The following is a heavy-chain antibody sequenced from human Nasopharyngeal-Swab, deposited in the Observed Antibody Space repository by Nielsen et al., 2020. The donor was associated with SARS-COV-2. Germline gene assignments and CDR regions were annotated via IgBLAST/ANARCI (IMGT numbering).Heavy chain of an antibody. V-gene: IGHV3-11*01. J-gene: IGHJ3*02. CDR3: AREKYCSSTSCWLDAFDI. CDR2: ISSSGSTI. D-gene: IGHD2-2*01. CDR1: GFTFSDYY. Sequence: GESLKISCAASGFTFSDYYMSWIRQAPGKGPEWVSYISSSGSTIYYADSVKGRFTISRDNAKNSLYLQMNSLRAEDTAVYYCAREKYCSSTSCWLDAFDIWGQGTMVTVSS.